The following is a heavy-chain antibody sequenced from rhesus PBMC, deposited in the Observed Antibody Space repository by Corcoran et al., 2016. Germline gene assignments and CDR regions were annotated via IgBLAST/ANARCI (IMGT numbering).Heavy chain of an antibody. J-gene: IGHJ4*01. Sequence: QVQLQESGPGGVKPSETLSLTCAVSGGSISGYYPWSWIRQPPGKGLVWCGYIGWSSGTTSHNPPLKDGVTISKDTARCRSSLKRSSVTAADTAVYYCAGGTGVIMYYFDYWGQGVLVTVSS. CDR2: IGWSSGTT. CDR3: AGGTGVIMYYFDY. V-gene: IGHV4-127*01. CDR1: GGSISGYY. D-gene: IGHD3-34*01.